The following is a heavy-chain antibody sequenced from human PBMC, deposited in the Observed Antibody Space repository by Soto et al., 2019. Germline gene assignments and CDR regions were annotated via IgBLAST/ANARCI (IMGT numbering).Heavy chain of an antibody. Sequence: EVQLVESGGGLVQPGRSLRLSCAASGFTFDDYAMHWVRQAPGKGLEWVSGISWNSGSIGYGDSVTGRFTISRDNAKNSLYLQMNRLRAEDTAFYYWAKGGQLLSEGGGYWGQGTLVTVSS. CDR2: ISWNSGSI. CDR3: AKGGQLLSEGGGY. J-gene: IGHJ4*02. CDR1: GFTFDDYA. D-gene: IGHD2-2*01. V-gene: IGHV3-9*01.